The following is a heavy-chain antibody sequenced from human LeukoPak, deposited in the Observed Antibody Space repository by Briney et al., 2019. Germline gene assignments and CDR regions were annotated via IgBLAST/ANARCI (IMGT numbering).Heavy chain of an antibody. CDR2: IYYSGST. Sequence: SETLSLTCTVSGGSISSYYWSWIRQPPGKGLEWIGYIYYSGSTNYNPSLNSRATISVDTSKNQFSLKLSSVTAADTAVYCCAASLSYFSHGANWFDPWGQGTLVTVSS. J-gene: IGHJ5*02. CDR1: GGSISSYY. D-gene: IGHD1-26*01. V-gene: IGHV4-59*08. CDR3: AASLSYFSHGANWFDP.